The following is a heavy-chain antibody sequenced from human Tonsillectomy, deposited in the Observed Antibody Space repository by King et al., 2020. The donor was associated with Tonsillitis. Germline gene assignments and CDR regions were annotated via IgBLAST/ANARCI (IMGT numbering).Heavy chain of an antibody. Sequence: QLQESGPGLVKPSETLSLTCTVSGGSISSYYWSWIRQPPGKGLEWIGYIYYSGSTNYNPSLKSRVTISVDTSKNQFSLKLSSVTAADTAVYYCARGWFGTKRSTLGYSQHWGQGTLVTVSS. J-gene: IGHJ1*01. CDR3: ARGWFGTKRSTLGYSQH. D-gene: IGHD3-10*01. V-gene: IGHV4-59*01. CDR1: GGSISSYY. CDR2: IYYSGST.